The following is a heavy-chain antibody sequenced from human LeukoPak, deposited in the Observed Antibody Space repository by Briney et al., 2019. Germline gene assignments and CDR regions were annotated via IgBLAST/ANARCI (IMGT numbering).Heavy chain of an antibody. V-gene: IGHV5-51*01. D-gene: IGHD5-12*01. Sequence: GESLKISCKGSGYSFTTYWIGWVRQMPGKGLEWMGMIYPGDSDTRYSPSFQGQVTISADKSISTAYLQWSSLKASDTAMYYCARVSRYSGYEGDAFDIWGQGTMVTVSS. CDR2: IYPGDSDT. CDR3: ARVSRYSGYEGDAFDI. J-gene: IGHJ3*02. CDR1: GYSFTTYW.